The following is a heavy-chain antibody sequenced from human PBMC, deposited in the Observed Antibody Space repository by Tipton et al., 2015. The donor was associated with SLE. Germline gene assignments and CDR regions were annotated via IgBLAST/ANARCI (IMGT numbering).Heavy chain of an antibody. J-gene: IGHJ4*02. CDR3: VRDVKGLDVDY. V-gene: IGHV1-18*01. CDR2: ISAYNGDT. Sequence: QLVQSGAEVKKPGASVKVSCKASGDTFSIHEISWVRQAPGQGLEWMGWISAYNGDTNYAQKLQDRVTLTTDTSTSTAYMELRSLRSDDTAIYYCVRDVKGLDVDYWGPGTLLTVSS. D-gene: IGHD5-12*01. CDR1: GDTFSIHE.